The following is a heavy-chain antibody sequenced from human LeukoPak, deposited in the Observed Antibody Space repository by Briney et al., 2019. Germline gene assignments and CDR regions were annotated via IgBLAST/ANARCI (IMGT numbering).Heavy chain of an antibody. CDR2: IKQDGSEI. CDR1: GFTVSSYW. CDR3: VKKRDAFDI. Sequence: GGSLRLSCAASGFTVSSYWMSWVRQAPGKGLEWVANIKQDGSEIYYVDSVKGRFTISRDNAKNLLYLQMNSLRAEDTAVYYCVKKRDAFDIWGQGTVVTVSS. V-gene: IGHV3-7*03. J-gene: IGHJ3*02. D-gene: IGHD5-24*01.